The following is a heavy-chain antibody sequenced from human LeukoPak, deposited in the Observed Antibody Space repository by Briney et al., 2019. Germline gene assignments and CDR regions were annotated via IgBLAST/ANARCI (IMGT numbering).Heavy chain of an antibody. V-gene: IGHV1-69*04. Sequence: SVKVSCKASGGTFSSYAISWVRQAPGQGLEWMGRIIPILGIANYAQKFQGRVTITADKSTSTAYMELSSLRSEDTAVYYCAPPVRSMMPPYSSVMAVGAKGPT. J-gene: IGHJ6*04. CDR2: IIPILGIA. CDR1: GGTFSSYA. CDR3: APPVRSMMPPYSSVMAV. D-gene: IGHD2-15*01.